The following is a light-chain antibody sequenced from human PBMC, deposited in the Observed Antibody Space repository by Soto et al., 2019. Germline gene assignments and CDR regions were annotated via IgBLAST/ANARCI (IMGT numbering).Light chain of an antibody. J-gene: IGKJ1*01. Sequence: EIVLTQSPGTLTLSPGESAALSCRASQTISNNYLVWYRQKPGQAPRLLIYAVSSRAAGIPDRFSGSGSGTDFALTIARLEPEDSEVYYCPQHRNSPWTFGQGTRVE. CDR2: AVS. V-gene: IGKV3-20*01. CDR3: PQHRNSPWT. CDR1: QTISNNY.